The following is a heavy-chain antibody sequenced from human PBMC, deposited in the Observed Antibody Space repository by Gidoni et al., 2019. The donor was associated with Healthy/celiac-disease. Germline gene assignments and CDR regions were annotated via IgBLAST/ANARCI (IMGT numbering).Heavy chain of an antibody. J-gene: IGHJ6*02. CDR2: INPSGGST. D-gene: IGHD2-15*01. CDR3: ARDLGRDGYYYYGMDV. V-gene: IGHV1-46*01. Sequence: QVQLVQSGAEVKKPGASVQVSCKASGYTSTCYYMHWVRQAPGQGLEWMGIINPSGGSTSYAQKFQGRVTMTRDTSTSTVYMELSSLRSEDTAVYYCARDLGRDGYYYYGMDVWGQGTTVTVSS. CDR1: GYTSTCYY.